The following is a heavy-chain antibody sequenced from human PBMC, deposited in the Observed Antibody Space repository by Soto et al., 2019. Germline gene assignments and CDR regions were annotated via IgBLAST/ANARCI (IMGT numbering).Heavy chain of an antibody. V-gene: IGHV1-2*04. D-gene: IGHD5-12*01. J-gene: IGHJ4*02. CDR3: AGGSGYDLNELYY. CDR2: INPNSGGT. Sequence: ASVRVSCKASGYTFTGYYMHWVRQAPGQGLEWMGWINPNSGGTNYAQKFQGWVTMTRDTSFSTAYMELGRPRSDDTAVYYCAGGSGYDLNELYYWGQGTLVTVSS. CDR1: GYTFTGYY.